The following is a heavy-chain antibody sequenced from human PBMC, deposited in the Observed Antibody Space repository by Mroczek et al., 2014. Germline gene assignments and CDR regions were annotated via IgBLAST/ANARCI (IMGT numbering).Heavy chain of an antibody. Sequence: QVQLVESGAEVKKPGASVKVSCKASGYTFTSYYMHWVRQAPGQGLEWMGIINPSGGSTSYAQKFQGRVTMTRDTSTSTVYMELSSLRSEDTAVYYCASTRARWLQFSGMDVVGPRDHGHRLL. V-gene: IGHV1-46*03. CDR1: GYTFTSYY. CDR2: INPSGGST. CDR3: ASTRARWLQFSGMDV. D-gene: IGHD5-24*01. J-gene: IGHJ6*02.